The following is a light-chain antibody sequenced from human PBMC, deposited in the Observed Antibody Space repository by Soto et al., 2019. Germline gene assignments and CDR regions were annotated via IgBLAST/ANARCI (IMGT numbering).Light chain of an antibody. CDR1: QSISSY. V-gene: IGKV1-39*01. J-gene: IGKJ5*01. CDR3: QQSYSTPIT. CDR2: SAS. Sequence: DIQMTQSPSSLSASVGDRVTITCRASQSISSYLNWYQQKQGKAPKLLIYSASSFQGVVPSRFCGSGSGTAFTLPISSLQPEDVATYYCQQSYSTPITFGQGTRLEIK.